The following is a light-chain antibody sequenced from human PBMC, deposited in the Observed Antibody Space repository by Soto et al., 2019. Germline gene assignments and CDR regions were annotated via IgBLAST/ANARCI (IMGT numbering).Light chain of an antibody. CDR3: QQRRDWIT. J-gene: IGKJ5*01. CDR1: QSVSSSY. V-gene: IGKV3D-20*02. Sequence: EIVMTQSPATLSVSPGGRATLSCRASQSVSSSYLAWYQQKPGQAPRLLIYAASSRATGIPDRFSGSGSGTDFTLTISSLEPEDFAVYYCQQRRDWITFGQGTRLEIK. CDR2: AAS.